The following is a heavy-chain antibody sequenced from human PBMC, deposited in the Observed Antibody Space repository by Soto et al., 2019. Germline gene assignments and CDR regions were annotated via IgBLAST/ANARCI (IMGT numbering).Heavy chain of an antibody. D-gene: IGHD3-10*01. CDR1: GYSFTSYW. V-gene: IGHV5-51*01. CDR2: IYPGDSDT. CDR3: ARTVTMVRGVTPYYYYGMDV. J-gene: IGHJ6*02. Sequence: GQSLKLSCKGSGYSFTSYWIGWVRQMPGKGLEWMGIIYPGDSDTRYSPSFQGQVTISADKSISTSYLQWSSLKASDTAMYYCARTVTMVRGVTPYYYYGMDVWGQGTTVTVAS.